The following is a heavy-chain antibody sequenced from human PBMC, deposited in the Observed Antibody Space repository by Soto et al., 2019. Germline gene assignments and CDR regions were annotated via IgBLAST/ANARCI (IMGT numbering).Heavy chain of an antibody. CDR1: GYTFTSYG. D-gene: IGHD2-21*02. CDR3: ARNGVVVTPTRLGWFDP. Sequence: QVQLVQSGAEVKKPGASVQVSCKASGYTFTSYGISWVRQAPGQGLEWMGWISAYNGNTNYAQNLQGRVTMTTDTSTSTAYMELRSLRSDDTAVYYCARNGVVVTPTRLGWFDPWGQGTLVTVSS. V-gene: IGHV1-18*01. CDR2: ISAYNGNT. J-gene: IGHJ5*02.